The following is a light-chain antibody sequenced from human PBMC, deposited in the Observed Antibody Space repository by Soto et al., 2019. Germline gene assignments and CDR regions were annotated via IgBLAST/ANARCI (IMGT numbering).Light chain of an antibody. CDR1: SSDVGGYNY. Sequence: QSVLTQPPSASGSFGQSVTISCTGTSSDVGGYNYVSWYQQHPGKAPKLMIYEVSERPSGGPDRFSGSKSGNTASLTVSGLQAYDEADYYCSSYSGTNYHYVFGTGTKVTVL. V-gene: IGLV2-8*01. CDR3: SSYSGTNYHYV. J-gene: IGLJ1*01. CDR2: EVS.